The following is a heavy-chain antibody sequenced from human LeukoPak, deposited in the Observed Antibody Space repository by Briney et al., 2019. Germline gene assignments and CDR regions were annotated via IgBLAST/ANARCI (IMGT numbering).Heavy chain of an antibody. CDR2: ISGSGGST. D-gene: IGHD4-23*01. J-gene: IGHJ4*02. CDR3: AKHGGNFGYYFDY. CDR1: GFTFSSYA. Sequence: GGSLRLSCAASGFTFSSYAMSWVRQAPGKGLEWVSAISGSGGSTYYADSVKGRFTISRDNSKNTLYLQMDSLRAEDTAVYYCAKHGGNFGYYFDYWGQGTLVTVSS. V-gene: IGHV3-23*01.